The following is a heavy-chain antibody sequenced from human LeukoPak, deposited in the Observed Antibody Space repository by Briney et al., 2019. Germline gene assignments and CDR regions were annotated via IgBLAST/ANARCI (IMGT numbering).Heavy chain of an antibody. D-gene: IGHD3-10*01. CDR1: GFSLSTSGVG. Sequence: SGPTLVKPTQTLTLTCTFSGFSLSTSGVGVGWIRQPPGKALEWLALIYWDDDKRYSPSLKSRLTITKDTSKNQVVLTMTNMDPVDTATYYCAHRGYYGSGRYFDYWGQGTLVTVSS. CDR3: AHRGYYGSGRYFDY. CDR2: IYWDDDK. J-gene: IGHJ4*02. V-gene: IGHV2-5*02.